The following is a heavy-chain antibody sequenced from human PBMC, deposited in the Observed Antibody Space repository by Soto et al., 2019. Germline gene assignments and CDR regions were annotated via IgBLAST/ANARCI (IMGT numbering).Heavy chain of an antibody. CDR1: GGSISSYY. V-gene: IGHV4-59*08. J-gene: IGHJ4*02. Sequence: SETLSLTCTVSGGSISSYYWSWIRQPPGKGLEWIGYIYYSGSTNYNPSLKSRVTISVDTSKNQFSLKLSSVTAADTAVYYCARRSSGNDYWGQGTLVTVSS. CDR3: ARRSSGNDY. D-gene: IGHD6-13*01. CDR2: IYYSGST.